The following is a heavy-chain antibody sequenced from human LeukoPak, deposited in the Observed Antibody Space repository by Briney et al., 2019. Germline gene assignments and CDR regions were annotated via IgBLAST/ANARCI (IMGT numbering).Heavy chain of an antibody. CDR1: GYSSTSYW. J-gene: IGHJ4*02. Sequence: GESLKISCKGSGYSSTSYWIGWVRQMPGKGLEWVAIIYPDDSDTRYSPSFQGQVTISADKSINTAYLQWGSLKASDTAMYYCARHATRDGGYWGQGTLVTVSS. CDR3: ARHATRDGGY. CDR2: IYPDDSDT. V-gene: IGHV5-51*01. D-gene: IGHD5-24*01.